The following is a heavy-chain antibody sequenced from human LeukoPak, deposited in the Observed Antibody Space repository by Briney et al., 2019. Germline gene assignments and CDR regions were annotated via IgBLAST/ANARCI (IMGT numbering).Heavy chain of an antibody. V-gene: IGHV3-15*01. J-gene: IGHJ4*02. CDR2: IRRKTDGGTT. CDR3: TASRKDY. Sequence: GGSLRLSCAASGFTFSNVWMSWVRQVPGKGLEWVGRIRRKTDGGTTDYAAPVKGRFTISRDDSKNTLYLQMNSLKTEDTAVYYCTASRKDYWGQGTLVTVSS. CDR1: GFTFSNVW.